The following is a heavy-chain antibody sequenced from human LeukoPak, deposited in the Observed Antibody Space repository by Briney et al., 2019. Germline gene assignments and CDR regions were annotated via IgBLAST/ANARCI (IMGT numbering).Heavy chain of an antibody. Sequence: ASVKLSCKASGYTFTSYGITWVRQAPGQGVEWMGWISGYNGSTNYAQKLQGRVTMTTDTSTSTAYMELRSLRSDDTAVYYCARDFSSSNPICFYWGQGTLVTVSS. J-gene: IGHJ4*02. CDR1: GYTFTSYG. D-gene: IGHD2-2*01. CDR2: ISGYNGST. CDR3: ARDFSSSNPICFY. V-gene: IGHV1-18*01.